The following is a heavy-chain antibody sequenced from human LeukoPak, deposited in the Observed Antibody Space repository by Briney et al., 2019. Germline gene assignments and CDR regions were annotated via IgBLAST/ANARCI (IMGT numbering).Heavy chain of an antibody. J-gene: IGHJ4*02. CDR1: GLTLSNYW. CDR2: IKQDGSEK. V-gene: IGHV3-7*03. Sequence: GGSLRLSCTASGLTLSNYWMIWVRQAPGKGLEWVANIKQDGSEKNYVDSVKGRFTICRDNAKNSLYLQMNSLRAEDTAVYYCASGLELDYWGQGTLVTVSS. CDR3: ASGLELDY.